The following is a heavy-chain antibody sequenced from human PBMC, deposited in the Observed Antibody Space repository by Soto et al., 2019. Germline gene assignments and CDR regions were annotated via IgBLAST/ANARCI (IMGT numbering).Heavy chain of an antibody. V-gene: IGHV3-48*03. CDR3: ARDGLTVPFDY. Sequence: GGSLRLSCAASGFTFSSYEMNWVRQAPGKGLEWVSYISSSGSTIYYADSVKGRFTISRDNAKNSLYLQMNSLRAEDTAVYYCARDGLTVPFDYWGQGTLVTVYS. CDR1: GFTFSSYE. J-gene: IGHJ4*02. D-gene: IGHD4-4*01. CDR2: ISSSGSTI.